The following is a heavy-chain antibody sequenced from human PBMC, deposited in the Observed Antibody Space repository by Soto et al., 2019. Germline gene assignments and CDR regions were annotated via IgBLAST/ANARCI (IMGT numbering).Heavy chain of an antibody. CDR3: ARDQGYCSGGSCYVAGY. CDR2: INSDGSTT. Sequence: GGSLRLSCAASGFTFSTYWMHWVRQAPGKGLVWVSRINSDGSTTDYADSVRGRFTISRDNAKNTLYLQMNSLRAEDTAVYYCARDQGYCSGGSCYVAGYWGQGTRVTVSS. CDR1: GFTFSTYW. J-gene: IGHJ4*02. V-gene: IGHV3-74*01. D-gene: IGHD2-15*01.